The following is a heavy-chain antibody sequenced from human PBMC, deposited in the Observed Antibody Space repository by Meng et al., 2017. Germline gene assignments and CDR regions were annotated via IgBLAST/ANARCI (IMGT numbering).Heavy chain of an antibody. V-gene: IGHV1-2*06. D-gene: IGHD4-11*01. CDR3: ARDWAVKGFYYFDY. J-gene: IGHJ4*02. CDR1: GYNFPDYY. CDR2: INPKSGDT. Sequence: ASVKVSCKPSGYNFPDYYIHWVRRAPGQGLEWMGRINPKSGDTHYAQKFQGRVTMTRDTSISTAYMELSRLRSDDTAVYYCARDWAVKGFYYFDYWGQGTLVPSPQ.